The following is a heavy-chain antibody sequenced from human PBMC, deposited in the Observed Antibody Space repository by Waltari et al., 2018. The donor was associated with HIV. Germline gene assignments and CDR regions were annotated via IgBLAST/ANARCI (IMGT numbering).Heavy chain of an antibody. J-gene: IGHJ4*02. V-gene: IGHV3-30*18. Sequence: QVQLVESGGGVVQPGRSLRLSCGASGFTVRNYFMHLDRLAPGKCPELLTFISYDGSITYYADSVKCRFTISRDNSKNTLYLQMNSLRPEDTAVYYCVKDVGATYFDYWGQGTLVTVSS. D-gene: IGHD1-26*01. CDR3: VKDVGATYFDY. CDR2: ISYDGSIT. CDR1: GFTVRNYF.